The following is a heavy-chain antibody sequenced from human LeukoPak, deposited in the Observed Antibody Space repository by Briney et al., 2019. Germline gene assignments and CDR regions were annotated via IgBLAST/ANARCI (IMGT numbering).Heavy chain of an antibody. Sequence: GGSLRLSCAASGFTFSSYGMSWVRQAPGKGLEWVSAISGSGGSTYYADSVKGRFTISRDNSRNTLYLQMNSLRAEDTAVYYCAKDQGPYYYDSSGSYYPDAFDIWGQGTMVTVSS. D-gene: IGHD3-22*01. CDR1: GFTFSSYG. J-gene: IGHJ3*02. CDR3: AKDQGPYYYDSSGSYYPDAFDI. V-gene: IGHV3-23*01. CDR2: ISGSGGST.